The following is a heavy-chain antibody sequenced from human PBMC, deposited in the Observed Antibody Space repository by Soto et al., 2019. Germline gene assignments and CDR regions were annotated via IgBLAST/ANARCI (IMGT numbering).Heavy chain of an antibody. CDR1: GYTFTSYD. D-gene: IGHD3-3*01. CDR3: ARGEYYDFWSGYLSYYYYYMDV. CDR2: MNPNSGNT. Sequence: QVQLVQSGAEVKKPGASVKVSCKASGYTFTSYDINWVRQATGQGLEWMGWMNPNSGNTGYAQKFQGRVTMTRNTSISTAYMELSSLRSEDTAVYYCARGEYYDFWSGYLSYYYYYMDVWGKGTTVTVSS. J-gene: IGHJ6*03. V-gene: IGHV1-8*01.